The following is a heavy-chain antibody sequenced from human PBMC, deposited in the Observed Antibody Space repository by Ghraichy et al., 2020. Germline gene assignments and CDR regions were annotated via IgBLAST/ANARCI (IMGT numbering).Heavy chain of an antibody. CDR1: GYTFTSYY. CDR3: ARDPKDCSSTSCQIYYAMDV. CDR2: INPSGGST. D-gene: IGHD2-2*01. J-gene: IGHJ6*02. V-gene: IGHV1-46*01. Sequence: APVKVSCKASGYTFTSYYMHWVRQAPGQGLEWMGIINPSGGSTSYAQKFQGRVAMTRDTATTTVYMELSSLRSEDTAVYYCARDPKDCSSTSCQIYYAMDVWGQGTTVTVSS.